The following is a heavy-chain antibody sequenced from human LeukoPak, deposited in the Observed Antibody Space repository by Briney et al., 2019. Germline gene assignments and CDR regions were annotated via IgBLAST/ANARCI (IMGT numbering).Heavy chain of an antibody. Sequence: SETLSLTCTVSGGSISSGGYYWSWIRQHPGKGLEWIGYIYYSGSTYYNPSLKSRVTISVDTSKNQFSLKLSSVTAADTAVYYCARERAWYGDRRYYFDYWGQGTLVTVSS. CDR1: GGSISSGGYY. CDR3: ARERAWYGDRRYYFDY. CDR2: IYYSGST. J-gene: IGHJ4*02. V-gene: IGHV4-31*03. D-gene: IGHD4-17*01.